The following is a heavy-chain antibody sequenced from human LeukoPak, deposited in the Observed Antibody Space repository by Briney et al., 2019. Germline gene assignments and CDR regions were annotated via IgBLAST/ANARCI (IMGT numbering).Heavy chain of an antibody. CDR2: ISSSSSYI. D-gene: IGHD1-26*01. V-gene: IGHV3-21*04. Sequence: GGSLRLSCAASGFTFSSYSMNWVRQAPGKGLEWVSSISSSSSYIYYADSVKGRFTISRDNAKNSLYLQMNSLRAEDTAVYYCAKEGGSYAAYFLGAFDIWGQGTMVTVSS. J-gene: IGHJ3*02. CDR1: GFTFSSYS. CDR3: AKEGGSYAAYFLGAFDI.